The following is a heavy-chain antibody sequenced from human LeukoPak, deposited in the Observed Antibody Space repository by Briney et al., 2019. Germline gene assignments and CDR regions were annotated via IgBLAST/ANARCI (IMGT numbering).Heavy chain of an antibody. V-gene: IGHV3-53*01. Sequence: PGGSLRLSCAASGFTFSSYSMSWVRQAPGKGLEWVSIIYSGGSTYYADSVSGRFAISRDSSKNTLYLQMNNLRAEDTAVYFCARAPRYFDWFFDYWGQGTLVTVSS. CDR3: ARAPRYFDWFFDY. CDR2: IYSGGST. J-gene: IGHJ4*02. D-gene: IGHD3-9*01. CDR1: GFTFSSYS.